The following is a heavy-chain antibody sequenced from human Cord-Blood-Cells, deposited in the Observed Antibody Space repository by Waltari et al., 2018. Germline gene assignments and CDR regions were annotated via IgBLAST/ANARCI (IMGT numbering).Heavy chain of an antibody. CDR2: IYPGDSDT. Sequence: EVQLEPSGAEVQKPWESLKISCKCSGYRFTTSWIGWARQMPGKGLEWMGIIYPGDSDTRYSPSFQGQVTTSADKSISTAYLQWSSLKASDTAMYYCARQIAAAGTVYYFDYWGQGTLVTVSS. D-gene: IGHD6-13*01. CDR1: GYRFTTSW. J-gene: IGHJ4*02. CDR3: ARQIAAAGTVYYFDY. V-gene: IGHV5-51*01.